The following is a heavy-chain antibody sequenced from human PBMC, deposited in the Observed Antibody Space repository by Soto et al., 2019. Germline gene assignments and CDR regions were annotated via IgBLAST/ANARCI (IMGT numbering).Heavy chain of an antibody. CDR2: IDPKSGGT. CDR3: ARVSVDVPE. Sequence: QLVQSGAEVKKPGASVRVSCKTSGPTFIAYYIHWVRQAPGQGLEWMGWIDPKSGGTTYEQKFLGRVTMTMDTYINTAYMDLNRLTSDDTAVYYCARVSVDVPEWGQGTLITVSS. J-gene: IGHJ4*02. D-gene: IGHD5-12*01. CDR1: GPTFIAYY. V-gene: IGHV1-2*02.